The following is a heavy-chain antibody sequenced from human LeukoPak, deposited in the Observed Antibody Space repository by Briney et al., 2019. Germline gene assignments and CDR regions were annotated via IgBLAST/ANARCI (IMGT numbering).Heavy chain of an antibody. J-gene: IGHJ3*02. V-gene: IGHV1-3*01. CDR3: ARDVGATTGAAFDI. D-gene: IGHD1-26*01. CDR2: INAGNGNT. Sequence: ASVKVSCKTSGYTFTSYAMHWVRQAPGQRLEWMGWINAGNGNTKYSRNFEGRVTTTRDTSASTAYMELSSLRSEDTAVYYCARDVGATTGAAFDIWGQGTMVTVSS. CDR1: GYTFTSYA.